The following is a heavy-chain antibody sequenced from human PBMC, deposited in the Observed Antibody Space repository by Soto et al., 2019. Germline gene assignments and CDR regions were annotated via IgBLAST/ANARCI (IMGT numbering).Heavy chain of an antibody. D-gene: IGHD2-2*01. CDR3: EKKKWGAVPAANYYYYYYMDV. CDR2: ISWNSGSI. V-gene: IGHV3-9*01. CDR1: GFTFDDYA. J-gene: IGHJ6*03. Sequence: EVQLVESGGGLVQPGRSLRLSCAASGFTFDDYAMHWVGQAPGKGLEWVSGISWNSGSIGYADSVKGRFTISRDNAKNSRYLKMRSLRAEDRALYYCEKKKWGAVPAANYYYYYYMDVWGKGTTVTVSS.